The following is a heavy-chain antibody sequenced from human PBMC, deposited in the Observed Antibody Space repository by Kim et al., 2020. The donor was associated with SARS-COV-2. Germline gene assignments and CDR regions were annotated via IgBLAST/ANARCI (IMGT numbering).Heavy chain of an antibody. D-gene: IGHD3-10*01. CDR2: ISYSGST. CDR3: ARDSEEYDSGSFYMGRFLNQRRGEGYYGMDV. Sequence: SETLSLTCTVSGGSISSGGYYWSWIRQHPGKGLEWIGYISYSGSTYYNPSLKSRVNISADTSKNQFSLKLSSGIAADTAVYFCARDSEEYDSGSFYMGRFLNQRRGEGYYGMDVWGQGTTVTVSS. J-gene: IGHJ6*02. CDR1: GGSISSGGYY. V-gene: IGHV4-31*03.